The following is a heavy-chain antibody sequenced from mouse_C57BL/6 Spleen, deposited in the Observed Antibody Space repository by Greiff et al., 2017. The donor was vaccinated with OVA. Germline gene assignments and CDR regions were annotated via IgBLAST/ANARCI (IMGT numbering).Heavy chain of an antibody. J-gene: IGHJ2*01. V-gene: IGHV1-64*01. Sequence: QVQLQQPGAELVKPGASVKLSCKASGYTFTSYWMHWVKQRPGQGLEWIGMIHPNSGSTNYNEKFKSKATLTVDKSSSTAYMQLSSLTSEDSAVYYCAREETGTRALDYWGQGTTLTVSS. CDR3: AREETGTRALDY. CDR2: IHPNSGST. D-gene: IGHD4-1*01. CDR1: GYTFTSYW.